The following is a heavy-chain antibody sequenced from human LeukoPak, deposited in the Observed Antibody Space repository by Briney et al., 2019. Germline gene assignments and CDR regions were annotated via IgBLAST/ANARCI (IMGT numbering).Heavy chain of an antibody. CDR2: IYYSGST. Sequence: SETLSLTCTVSGGSISSGDYYWSWIRQPPGKGLEWIGYIYYSGSTYYNPSLKSRVTISVDTSKNQFSLKLSSVTAADTAVYYCARDGGYDSSVFQHWGQGTLVTVSS. D-gene: IGHD3-22*01. CDR3: ARDGGYDSSVFQH. J-gene: IGHJ1*01. V-gene: IGHV4-30-4*01. CDR1: GGSISSGDYY.